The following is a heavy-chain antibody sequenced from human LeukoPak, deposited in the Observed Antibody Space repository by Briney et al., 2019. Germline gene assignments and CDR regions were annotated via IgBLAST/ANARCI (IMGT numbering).Heavy chain of an antibody. CDR2: IYYSGST. Sequence: SETLSLTCTVSGGSISSYYWSWIRQPPGKGPEWIGYIYYSGSTNYNPSLKSRVTISVDTSKNQFSLKLSSVTAADTAVYYCARDEGIVGAYFDYWGQGTLVTVSS. J-gene: IGHJ4*02. V-gene: IGHV4-59*01. D-gene: IGHD1-26*01. CDR1: GGSISSYY. CDR3: ARDEGIVGAYFDY.